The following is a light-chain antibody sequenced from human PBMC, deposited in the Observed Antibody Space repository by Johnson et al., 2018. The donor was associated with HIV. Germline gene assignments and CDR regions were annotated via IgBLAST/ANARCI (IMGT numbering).Light chain of an antibody. CDR3: GTWDSGLGAHYV. CDR1: SSNIGNNY. Sequence: QSVLTQPPSVSAAPGQKVTISCSGSSSNIGNNYVSWYQQLPGTAPKLLIYDNNKRPSGIPDRFSGSKSGTSATLGITGLQTGVEADYYCGTWDSGLGAHYVFGAGSKVAVL. V-gene: IGLV1-51*01. CDR2: DNN. J-gene: IGLJ1*01.